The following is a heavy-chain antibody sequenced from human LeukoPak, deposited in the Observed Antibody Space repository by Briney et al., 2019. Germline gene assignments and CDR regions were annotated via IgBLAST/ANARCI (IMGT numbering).Heavy chain of an antibody. CDR3: TRDFVF. CDR2: INQDGSMK. Sequence: GGSLTLSCAASGFTFTTYWMDWVRHAPGEGLEWVGNINQDGSMKNYVDSVRGRFTISRDNAQNSVYLQMNTLRVEDTAVYYCTRDFVFWGQGTLVTASS. J-gene: IGHJ4*02. CDR1: GFTFTTYW. D-gene: IGHD3-3*01. V-gene: IGHV3-7*01.